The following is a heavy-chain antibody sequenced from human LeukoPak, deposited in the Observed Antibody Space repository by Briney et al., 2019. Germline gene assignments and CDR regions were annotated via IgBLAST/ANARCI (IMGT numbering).Heavy chain of an antibody. J-gene: IGHJ3*02. D-gene: IGHD6-13*01. CDR1: GLSFSSFA. Sequence: NSGGSLRLSCAASGLSFSSFAMSWVRQGPARGLEWVSSIRGNGETFYADSVKGRFTFSRDNAKNSLYLHMNSLRAEDTALYYCARFSSTWYVAFDMWGQGTMVTVSS. CDR2: IRGNGET. CDR3: ARFSSTWYVAFDM. V-gene: IGHV3-69-1*02.